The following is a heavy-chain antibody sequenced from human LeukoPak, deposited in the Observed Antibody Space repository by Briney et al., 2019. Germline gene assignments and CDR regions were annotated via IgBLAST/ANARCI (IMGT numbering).Heavy chain of an antibody. V-gene: IGHV4-4*02. CDR1: GGSISSSNW. CDR3: ARRNIGLSNWFDP. Sequence: SGTLSLTCAVSGGSISSSNWWSWVRQPPGKGLEWIGEIYHSGSTNYNPSLKSRVTISVDTSKNQFSLKLSSVTAADTAVYYCARRNIGLSNWFDPWGQGTLVTVSS. J-gene: IGHJ5*02. CDR2: IYHSGST.